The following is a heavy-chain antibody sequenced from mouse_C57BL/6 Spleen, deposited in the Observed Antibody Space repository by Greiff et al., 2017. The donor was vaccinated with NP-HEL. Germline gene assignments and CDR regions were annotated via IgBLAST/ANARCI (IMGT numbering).Heavy chain of an antibody. J-gene: IGHJ2*01. CDR2: IDPSDSET. CDR1: GYTFTSYW. V-gene: IGHV1-52*01. Sequence: QVQLQQPGAELVRPGSSVKLSCKASGYTFTSYWMHWVKQRPIQGLEWIGNIDPSDSETHYNQKFKDKATLTVDKSSSTAYMQLSSLTSEDSAVYYCARSIYYGNSYFDYWGQGTTLTVSS. CDR3: ARSIYYGNSYFDY. D-gene: IGHD2-1*01.